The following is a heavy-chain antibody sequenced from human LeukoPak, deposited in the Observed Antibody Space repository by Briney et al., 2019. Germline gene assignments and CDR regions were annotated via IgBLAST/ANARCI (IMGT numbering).Heavy chain of an antibody. D-gene: IGHD5-12*01. CDR1: GDSVSSNSAA. Sequence: SQTLSLTCAISGDSVSSNSAAWNWIRQSPSRGLEWLGRTYYRSKWYNDYAVSVKSRTTINPDTSKNQFSLQLNSVTPEDTAVYYCARDGGYSGYDLSAYYYYYYGMDVWGQGTTVTVSS. V-gene: IGHV6-1*01. CDR3: ARDGGYSGYDLSAYYYYYYGMDV. J-gene: IGHJ6*02. CDR2: TYYRSKWYN.